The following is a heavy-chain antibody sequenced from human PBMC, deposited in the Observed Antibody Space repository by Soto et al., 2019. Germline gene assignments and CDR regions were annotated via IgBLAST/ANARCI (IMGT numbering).Heavy chain of an antibody. CDR2: IYTAGPT. CDR1: GFTVSNYY. V-gene: IGHV3-53*01. D-gene: IGHD1-1*01. J-gene: IGHJ4*02. CDR3: ARGKSRDAYNPLGY. Sequence: LRLSCTASGFTVSNYYMSWVRQAPGRGLKWVSVIYTAGPTYYADSVKGRFTISRDESKNTLYFQMDNLRAEDTATYYCARGKSRDAYNPLGYWGPGTLVTVSS.